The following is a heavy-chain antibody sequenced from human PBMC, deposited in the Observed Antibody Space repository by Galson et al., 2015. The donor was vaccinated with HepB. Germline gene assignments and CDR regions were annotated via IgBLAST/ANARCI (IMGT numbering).Heavy chain of an antibody. CDR2: ISSSSSYI. CDR1: GFTFSSYS. Sequence: SLRLSCAVSGFTFSSYSMNWVRQAPGKGLEWVSSISSSSSYIYYADSVKGQFTISRDNAKNSLYLQMNSLRAEDTAVYYCARPLAYCGGDCYNFDYWGQGTLVTVSS. V-gene: IGHV3-21*01. J-gene: IGHJ4*02. D-gene: IGHD2-21*02. CDR3: ARPLAYCGGDCYNFDY.